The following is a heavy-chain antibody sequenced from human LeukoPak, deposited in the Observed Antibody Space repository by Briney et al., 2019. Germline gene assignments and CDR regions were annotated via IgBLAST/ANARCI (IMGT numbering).Heavy chain of an antibody. V-gene: IGHV3-23*01. Sequence: GGSLRLSCAASGCTFSSYAMSWGRKAPGKGLEWVSAISVSGGSTYYADSVKGRFTISRDNSKNTLYLQMNSLRAEDTAVYYCAKDRVQGYYGSGSYYPSGFDPWGQGTLVTVSS. D-gene: IGHD3-10*01. CDR2: ISVSGGST. CDR3: AKDRVQGYYGSGSYYPSGFDP. J-gene: IGHJ5*02. CDR1: GCTFSSYA.